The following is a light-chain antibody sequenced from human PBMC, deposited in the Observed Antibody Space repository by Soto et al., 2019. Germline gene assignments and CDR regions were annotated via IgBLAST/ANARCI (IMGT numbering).Light chain of an antibody. Sequence: EIVMTQSPATLSVSAGERVTLSCRASQSISSSLAWYQQKPGQAPSLLFYGASTMASGVPARFSGSGSGTEFTLTISSLQSEDFAVYYCHQYNGWPRTFGQGNKVAI. CDR3: HQYNGWPRT. J-gene: IGKJ1*01. CDR1: QSISSS. CDR2: GAS. V-gene: IGKV3-15*01.